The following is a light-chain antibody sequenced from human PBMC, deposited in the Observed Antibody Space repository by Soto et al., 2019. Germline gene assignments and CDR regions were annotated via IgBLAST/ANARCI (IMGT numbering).Light chain of an antibody. CDR2: GAS. V-gene: IGKV3-20*01. CDR1: QSVSSSY. J-gene: IGKJ1*01. CDR3: QQYGSSLTWT. Sequence: EIVLTQSPRTLSLSPGERATLSCRASQSVSSSYLAWYQQKPGQAPRLLIYGASSRATGIPDRFSGSGSGTDFTLTISRLEPEDFAVNYCQQYGSSLTWTFGQGTKVDTK.